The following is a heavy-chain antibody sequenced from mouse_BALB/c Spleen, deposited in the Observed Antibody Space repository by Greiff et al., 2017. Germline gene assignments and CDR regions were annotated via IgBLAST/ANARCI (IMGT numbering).Heavy chain of an antibody. J-gene: IGHJ3*01. D-gene: IGHD1-1*02. V-gene: IGHV7-3*02. CDR1: GFTFTDYY. CDR2: IRNKANGYTT. Sequence: EVNLVESGGGLVQPGGSLRLSCATSGFTFTDYYMSWVRQPPGKALEWLGFIRNKANGYTTEYSASVKGRFTISRDNSQSILYLQMNTLRAEDSATYYCARDDGAWFAYWGQGTLVTVSA. CDR3: ARDDGAWFAY.